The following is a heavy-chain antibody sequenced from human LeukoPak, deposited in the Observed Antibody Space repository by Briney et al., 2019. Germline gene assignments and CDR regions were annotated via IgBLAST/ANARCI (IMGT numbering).Heavy chain of an antibody. J-gene: IGHJ4*02. D-gene: IGHD4-11*01. Sequence: GGSLRLSCAASGFTFSNYAMSWVRQAPGKGLEWVSAISAGVGSTYYADSVKGRFTLSRDNSKNTLYLQMNSLRAEDTAVYFCAKGRRTVTTDFDYWDQGTLVTVSS. CDR3: AKGRRTVTTDFDY. CDR2: ISAGVGST. V-gene: IGHV3-23*01. CDR1: GFTFSNYA.